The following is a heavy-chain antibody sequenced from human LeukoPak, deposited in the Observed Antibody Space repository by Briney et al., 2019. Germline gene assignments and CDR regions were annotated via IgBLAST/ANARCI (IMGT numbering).Heavy chain of an antibody. Sequence: NPSETLSLTCAVYGGSFSGYYWSWIRQPPGKGLEWIGSIYYSGSTYYNPSLKSRVTISVDTSKNQFSLKLSSVTAADTAVYYCARRNHYYYYMDVWGKGTTVTVSS. V-gene: IGHV4-34*01. CDR2: IYYSGST. J-gene: IGHJ6*03. CDR3: ARRNHYYYYMDV. CDR1: GGSFSGYY.